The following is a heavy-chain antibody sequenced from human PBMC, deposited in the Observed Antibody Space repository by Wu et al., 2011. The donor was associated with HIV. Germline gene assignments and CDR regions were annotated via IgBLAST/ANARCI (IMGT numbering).Heavy chain of an antibody. Sequence: QVQLVQSGAEVKKPGASVKVSCKASGYTFTTYAISWVRQAPGQGLEWMGWISTYEGDTHYSEKLQGRVTMTTDTSTSTAYMELRSLRFDDTAVYYCARDRILWLALVLYYYMDVWGKGTTVTVSS. CDR1: GYTFTTYA. V-gene: IGHV1-18*01. D-gene: IGHD3/OR15-3a*01. CDR3: ARDRILWLALVLYYYMDV. J-gene: IGHJ6*03. CDR2: ISTYEGDT.